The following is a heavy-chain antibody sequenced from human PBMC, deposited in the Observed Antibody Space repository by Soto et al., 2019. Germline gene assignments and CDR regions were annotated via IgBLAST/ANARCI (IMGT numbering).Heavy chain of an antibody. CDR3: ARVNIGAISNPEAFDI. V-gene: IGHV4-59*01. Sequence: SETLSLTCTVSGGSISNYYWNWIRQSPGKGLEWIGYIYSSGSTHYNPSLQNRVTISIDTSKNQVSLKVNSVTAADTAVYYCARVNIGAISNPEAFDIWGQGTMVT. D-gene: IGHD3-9*01. CDR1: GGSISNYY. CDR2: IYSSGST. J-gene: IGHJ3*02.